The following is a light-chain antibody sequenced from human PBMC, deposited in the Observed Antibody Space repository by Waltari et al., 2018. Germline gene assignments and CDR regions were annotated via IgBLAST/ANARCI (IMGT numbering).Light chain of an antibody. V-gene: IGKV3-20*01. Sequence: EIVLTQSPGTLSLSPGPRATLSCRANQPGRTTYLAWYQQKPGQAPTLLFYGASSRATGIADRFSGSGSGTDFSLTISSLEPEDFAVYYCQQYDISPLTFGGGTKVEIK. CDR3: QQYDISPLT. CDR2: GAS. CDR1: QPGRTTY. J-gene: IGKJ4*01.